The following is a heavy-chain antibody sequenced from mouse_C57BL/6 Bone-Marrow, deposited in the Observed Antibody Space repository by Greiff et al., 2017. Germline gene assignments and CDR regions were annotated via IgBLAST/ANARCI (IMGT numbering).Heavy chain of an antibody. Sequence: QVQLQQSGAELARPGASVKLSCKASGYTFTSYGLSWVKQRTGQGLEWIGEIYPRSGNTYYNEKFKGKATLTADKSSSTAYMELRSLTSEDSAVYYCASEPLTGPVDYWGQGTTLTVSS. CDR2: IYPRSGNT. CDR3: ASEPLTGPVDY. D-gene: IGHD4-1*01. V-gene: IGHV1-81*01. J-gene: IGHJ2*01. CDR1: GYTFTSYG.